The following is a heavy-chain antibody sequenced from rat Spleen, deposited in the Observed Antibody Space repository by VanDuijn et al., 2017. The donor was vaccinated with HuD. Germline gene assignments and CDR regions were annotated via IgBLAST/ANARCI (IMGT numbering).Heavy chain of an antibody. D-gene: IGHD1-6*01. V-gene: IGHV5S10*01. J-gene: IGHJ2*01. CDR2: IFYDGSST. CDR1: GFTFSDYA. CDR3: TTWDYYDNRFDY. Sequence: EVQLVESGGGLVQPGRSLKLSCAASGFTFSDYAMAWVRQAPKKGLEWVATIFYDGSSTYYRDSVKGRFTISRDNDKSTLHLQMDSLRSEDTATYYCTTWDYYDNRFDYWGQGVMVTVSS.